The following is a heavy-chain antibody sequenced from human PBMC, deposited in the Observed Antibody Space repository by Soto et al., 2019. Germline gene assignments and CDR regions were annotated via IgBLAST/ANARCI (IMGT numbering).Heavy chain of an antibody. D-gene: IGHD2-15*01. Sequence: QVQLVQSGAEVKKPGASVKVSCKASGYTFTSYDINWVRQATGQGLGWMGWMNPNSGNTGYAQKFQGRVTMTRNTSISTAYMELSSLRSEDTAVYYCARGGRYCSGGSCYGRGFDYWGQGTLVTVSS. J-gene: IGHJ4*02. CDR3: ARGGRYCSGGSCYGRGFDY. CDR1: GYTFTSYD. CDR2: MNPNSGNT. V-gene: IGHV1-8*01.